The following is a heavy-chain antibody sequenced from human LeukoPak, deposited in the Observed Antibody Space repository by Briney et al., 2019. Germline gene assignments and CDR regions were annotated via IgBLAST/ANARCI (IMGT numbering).Heavy chain of an antibody. D-gene: IGHD1-26*01. CDR1: GYTFTSYY. Sequence: ASVKVSCNASGYTFTSYYMHWVRQAPGQGLEWMGIINPSGGSTSYAQRFQGRVTMTRDMSTSTVYMELSSLRSEDTAVYYCARDYSGSYGLDPWGQGTLVTVPS. J-gene: IGHJ5*02. CDR2: INPSGGST. CDR3: ARDYSGSYGLDP. V-gene: IGHV1-46*01.